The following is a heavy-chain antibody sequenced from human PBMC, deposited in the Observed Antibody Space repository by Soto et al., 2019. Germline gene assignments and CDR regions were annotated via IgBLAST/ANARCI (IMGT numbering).Heavy chain of an antibody. CDR3: AKDEYYYSRSGYYIFDS. J-gene: IGHJ4*02. CDR1: GFTFSSYS. V-gene: IGHV3-48*01. D-gene: IGHD3-22*01. Sequence: PGGSLRLSCAASGFTFSSYSMNWVRQAPGKGLEWVSYISSSSSTIYYADSVKGRFTISRDNAKNSLYLQMNSLRPEDTALYYCAKDEYYYSRSGYYIFDSWGQGT. CDR2: ISSSSSTI.